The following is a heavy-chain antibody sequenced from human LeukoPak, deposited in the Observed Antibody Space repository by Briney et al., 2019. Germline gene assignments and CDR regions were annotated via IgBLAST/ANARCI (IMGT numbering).Heavy chain of an antibody. D-gene: IGHD3-22*01. CDR1: GYTFTGYY. V-gene: IGHV1-2*02. CDR3: ARMVYYYDSSGYRNYYYYYMDV. J-gene: IGHJ6*03. Sequence: ASVKVSCKASGYTFTGYYMHWVRQAPGQGLEWMGWINPNSGGTNYAQKFQGRVTMTRDTSISTAYMELSRLRSDDTAVYYCARMVYYYDSSGYRNYYYYYMDVWGKGTTVTISS. CDR2: INPNSGGT.